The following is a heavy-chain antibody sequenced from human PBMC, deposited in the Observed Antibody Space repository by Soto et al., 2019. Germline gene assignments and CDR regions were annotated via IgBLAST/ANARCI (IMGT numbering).Heavy chain of an antibody. CDR3: ARHLVGYCSGGSCYDRVDAFDI. V-gene: IGHV4-59*08. CDR2: ISYSGNT. Sequence: SETLSLTCTVSGGAISSYYWSWIRQPPGKELEWIGYISYSGNTNYNPSLKSRVTISVDTSKKQFSLKLSSVTAADTAVYFCARHLVGYCSGGSCYDRVDAFDIWGQGTMVTVSS. J-gene: IGHJ3*02. D-gene: IGHD2-15*01. CDR1: GGAISSYY.